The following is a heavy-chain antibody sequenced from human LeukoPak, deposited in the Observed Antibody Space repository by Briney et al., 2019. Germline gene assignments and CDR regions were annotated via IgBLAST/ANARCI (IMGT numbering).Heavy chain of an antibody. Sequence: PGRSLRLSCAASGFTFSTYAMHWVRQAPGKGLEWVAVISYDGNNKYYADSVKARFTVSRDNSKNTLYLQMDSLRAEDTALYYCARDNHGSDYWGQGTLVTVSS. CDR2: ISYDGNNK. CDR3: ARDNHGSDY. J-gene: IGHJ4*02. CDR1: GFTFSTYA. V-gene: IGHV3-30-3*01. D-gene: IGHD3-10*01.